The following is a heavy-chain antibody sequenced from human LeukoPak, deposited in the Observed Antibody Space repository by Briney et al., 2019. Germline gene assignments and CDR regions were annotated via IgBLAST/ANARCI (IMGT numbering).Heavy chain of an antibody. CDR2: IYYSGST. D-gene: IGHD2-2*01. J-gene: IGHJ6*02. Sequence: PSETLSLTCTVSGGSISSYYWSWIRQPPGKGLEWIGYIYYSGSTNYNPSLKSRVTISVDTSKNQFSLKLSSVTAADTAVYYCARVVVPAAMGVWGQGTTVTVSS. CDR1: GGSISSYY. CDR3: ARVVVPAAMGV. V-gene: IGHV4-59*01.